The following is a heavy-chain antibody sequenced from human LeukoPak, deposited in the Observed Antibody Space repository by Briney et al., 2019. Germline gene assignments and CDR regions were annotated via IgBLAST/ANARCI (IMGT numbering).Heavy chain of an antibody. CDR3: GRDYRTSGYDWNIYYDYYYMEV. CDR1: GFTFSDYY. D-gene: IGHD5-12*01. Sequence: KPGGSLRLSCAASGFTFSDYYMSWIRQAPGKGLEWVLYISSSGSNIFYADSVKGRFTISRDNSKNSLYLQMNSLRAENTAMYYWGRDYRTSGYDWNIYYDYYYMEVWGKGTT. V-gene: IGHV3-11*01. J-gene: IGHJ6*03. CDR2: ISSSGSNI.